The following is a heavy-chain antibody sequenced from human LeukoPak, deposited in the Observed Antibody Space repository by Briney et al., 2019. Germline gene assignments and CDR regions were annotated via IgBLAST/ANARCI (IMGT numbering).Heavy chain of an antibody. CDR3: ARRTSGWPIDY. J-gene: IGHJ4*02. D-gene: IGHD6-19*01. Sequence: PSETLSLTCTVSGGSISSSSYYWGWIRQPPGKGLECIGSIYYSGSTYYNPSLKSRVTISADTSKNQFSLKLGSVTAADTAVYYCARRTSGWPIDYWGQGTLVTVSS. CDR1: GGSISSSSYY. V-gene: IGHV4-39*01. CDR2: IYYSGST.